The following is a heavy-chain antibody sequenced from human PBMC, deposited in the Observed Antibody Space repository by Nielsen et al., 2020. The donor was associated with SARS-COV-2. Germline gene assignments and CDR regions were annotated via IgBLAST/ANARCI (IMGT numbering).Heavy chain of an antibody. CDR2: IWYDGSNK. Sequence: GESLKISCAASGFTFSSYGMHWVRQAPGKGLEWVAVIWYDGSNKYYADSVKGRFTISRDNSKNTLYLQMNSLRAEDTAVYYCARDGLPADTTYYYYYGMDVWGQGTTVTVSS. CDR3: ARDGLPADTTYYYYYGMDV. V-gene: IGHV3-30*19. D-gene: IGHD2-2*01. CDR1: GFTFSSYG. J-gene: IGHJ6*02.